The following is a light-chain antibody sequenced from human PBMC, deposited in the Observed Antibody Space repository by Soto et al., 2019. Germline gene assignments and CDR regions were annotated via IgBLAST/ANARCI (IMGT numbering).Light chain of an antibody. CDR2: EVS. CDR1: SNDVGNYNL. CDR3: CSYAGRSTVYV. Sequence: QSALTQPASVSGSPGQSITISCTGTSNDVGNYNLVSWYQQNPGKAPKLIIYEVSKRPSGVSNRFSGSKSGNTASLTISGLQAEDEADYYCCSYAGRSTVYVFGPGTKVTVL. J-gene: IGLJ1*01. V-gene: IGLV2-23*02.